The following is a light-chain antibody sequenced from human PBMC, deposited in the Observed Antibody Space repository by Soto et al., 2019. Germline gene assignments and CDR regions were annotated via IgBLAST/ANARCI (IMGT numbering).Light chain of an antibody. CDR3: QQYNSDWNT. V-gene: IGKV1-5*03. CDR1: QSISNS. Sequence: DIQMTQSPSTLSASVRDRVTITCRASQSISNSLAWYHQRPGKAPKLLIYKASSLETGVPSRFSGSGSGTEFTLTISSLQPDDFATYYCQQYNSDWNTFGQGTKVDIK. J-gene: IGKJ2*01. CDR2: KAS.